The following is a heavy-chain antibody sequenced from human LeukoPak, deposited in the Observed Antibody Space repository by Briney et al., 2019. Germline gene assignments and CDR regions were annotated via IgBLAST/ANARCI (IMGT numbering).Heavy chain of an antibody. V-gene: IGHV3-7*01. CDR3: AKVSGGYYYYYYMDV. D-gene: IGHD4-23*01. CDR2: IKQDGSEK. CDR1: GFTFSSYW. J-gene: IGHJ6*03. Sequence: GGSLRLSCAASGFTFSSYWMSWVRQAPGKGLEWVANIKQDGSEKYYADSVKGRFTISRDNSKNTLYLQMNSLRAEDTAVYYCAKVSGGYYYYYYMDVWGKGTTVTVSS.